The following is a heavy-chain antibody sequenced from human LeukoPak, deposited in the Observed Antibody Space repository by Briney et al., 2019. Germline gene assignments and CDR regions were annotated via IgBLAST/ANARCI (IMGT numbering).Heavy chain of an antibody. Sequence: GGSLRLSCEGSGFTFSTTWMHWVRLAPGKGLVWVAHIESDGRSTTYADSVKGRFTISRDNAKNTLYPQMNSLRAEDTAVYYCARDRFYRLDYWGQGTLVTVSS. CDR2: IESDGRST. CDR3: ARDRFYRLDY. J-gene: IGHJ4*02. D-gene: IGHD2/OR15-2a*01. V-gene: IGHV3-74*03. CDR1: GFTFSTTW.